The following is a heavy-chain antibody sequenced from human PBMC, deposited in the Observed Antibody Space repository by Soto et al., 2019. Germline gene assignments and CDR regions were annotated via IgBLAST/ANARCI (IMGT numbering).Heavy chain of an antibody. CDR1: GYTFTSYA. Sequence: QVQLVQSGAEVKKPGASVKVSCKASGYTFTSYAMHWVRQAPGQRLEWMGWINAGNGNTKYSQKFKGRVTITRDTSASTAYMELSSLRYEDTAMYYCARSLGITHCSGGSCYRPRWFDPWGQGTLVTVSS. J-gene: IGHJ5*02. V-gene: IGHV1-3*01. CDR2: INAGNGNT. CDR3: ARSLGITHCSGGSCYRPRWFDP. D-gene: IGHD2-15*01.